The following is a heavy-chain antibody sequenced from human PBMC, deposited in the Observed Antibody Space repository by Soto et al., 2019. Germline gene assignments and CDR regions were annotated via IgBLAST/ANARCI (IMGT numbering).Heavy chain of an antibody. CDR3: ATSRITGTPWTIDY. Sequence: GESLKISCKASGYSFSNYWIGWVRQMPGKGLEWMGIIYPGDSDTRYSPSFQGQVTISVDKSISTACLQWSSLEASDTAMYYCATSRITGTPWTIDYWGPGTLVTVSS. J-gene: IGHJ4*02. V-gene: IGHV5-51*01. D-gene: IGHD1-20*01. CDR1: GYSFSNYW. CDR2: IYPGDSDT.